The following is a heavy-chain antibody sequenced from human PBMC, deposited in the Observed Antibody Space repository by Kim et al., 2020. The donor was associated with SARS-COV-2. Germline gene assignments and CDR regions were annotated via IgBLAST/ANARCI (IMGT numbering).Heavy chain of an antibody. J-gene: IGHJ4*02. CDR1: GFTFSSYG. V-gene: IGHV3-30*18. CDR3: AKEGAVWFGELNY. Sequence: GGSLRLSCAASGFTFSSYGMHWVRQAPGKGLEWVAVISYDGSNKYYADSVKGRFTISRDNSKNTLYLQMNSLGAEDTAVYYCAKEGAVWFGELNYWGQGTLVTVSS. CDR2: ISYDGSNK. D-gene: IGHD3-10*01.